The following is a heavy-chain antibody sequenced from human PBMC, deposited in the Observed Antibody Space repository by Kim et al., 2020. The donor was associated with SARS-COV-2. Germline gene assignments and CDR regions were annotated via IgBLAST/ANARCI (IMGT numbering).Heavy chain of an antibody. J-gene: IGHJ4*02. CDR3: AKDSVMWANFDWLLRRGGSFDY. CDR2: ISGSGGST. CDR1: GFTFSSYA. Sequence: GGSLRLSCAASGFTFSSYAMSWVRQAPGKGLEWVSAISGSGGSTYYADSVKGRFTISRDNSKNTLYLQMNSLRAEDTAVYYCAKDSVMWANFDWLLRRGGSFDYWGQGTLVTVSS. V-gene: IGHV3-23*01. D-gene: IGHD3-9*01.